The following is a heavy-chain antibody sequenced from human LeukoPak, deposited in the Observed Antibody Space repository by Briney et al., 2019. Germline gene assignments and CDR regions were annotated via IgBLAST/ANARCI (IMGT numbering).Heavy chain of an antibody. Sequence: SGGSLRLSCAASGFTFSSYGMHWVRQAPGKGLEWVAVISYDGSNKYYADSVKGRFTISRDNSKNTLYLQMNSLRAGDTAVYYCAKGYDSSGYYPWYFDYWGQGTLVTVSS. CDR1: GFTFSSYG. CDR3: AKGYDSSGYYPWYFDY. J-gene: IGHJ4*02. D-gene: IGHD3-22*01. CDR2: ISYDGSNK. V-gene: IGHV3-30*18.